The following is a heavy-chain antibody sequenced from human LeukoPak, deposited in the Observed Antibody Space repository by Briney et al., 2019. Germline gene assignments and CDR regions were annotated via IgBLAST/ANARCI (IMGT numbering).Heavy chain of an antibody. J-gene: IGHJ4*02. D-gene: IGHD3-10*01. V-gene: IGHV4-34*01. Sequence: PSETLSLTCAVYGRSLSGYSWSWIRQAPGKGLEWVGEINLSGSTSYNPSFKSRVTVSTDTSKNQFSLKMTSVTAADTAVYCCASLHQVRGVTVFDYWGQGALVTVSS. CDR3: ASLHQVRGVTVFDY. CDR2: INLSGST. CDR1: GRSLSGYS.